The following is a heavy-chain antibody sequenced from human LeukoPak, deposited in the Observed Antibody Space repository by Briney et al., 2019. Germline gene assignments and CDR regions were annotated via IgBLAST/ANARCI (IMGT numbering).Heavy chain of an antibody. CDR3: ARCLRDYDFWSGYFPIDY. D-gene: IGHD3-3*01. J-gene: IGHJ4*02. V-gene: IGHV3-20*04. CDR2: INWYGGST. Sequence: PGGSLRLSCAASGFTFDDYGMSWVRQAPGKGLEWVSGINWYGGSTGYADSVKGRFPISRDNAKNSLYLQMNSLRAEDTALYYCARCLRDYDFWSGYFPIDYWGQGTLVTVSS. CDR1: GFTFDDYG.